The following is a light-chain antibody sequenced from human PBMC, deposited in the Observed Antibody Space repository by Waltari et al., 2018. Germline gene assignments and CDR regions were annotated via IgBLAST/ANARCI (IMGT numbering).Light chain of an antibody. CDR3: QQYYSTPWT. CDR2: WAS. V-gene: IGKV4-1*01. CDR1: QSVLSRSNNRNY. Sequence: DIVMTQSPDSLAVSLGERATINCKSSQSVLSRSNNRNYLAWYQQRPGQPPKKLIYWASTRESGVPDRISGSGSGTDFTLTISSLQVDDVAVYYCQQYYSTPWTFGQGTKVEIK. J-gene: IGKJ1*01.